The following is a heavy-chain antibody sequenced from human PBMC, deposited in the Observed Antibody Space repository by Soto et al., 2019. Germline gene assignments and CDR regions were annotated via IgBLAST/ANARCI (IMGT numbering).Heavy chain of an antibody. D-gene: IGHD3-22*01. V-gene: IGHV1-69*04. CDR3: ARDPDITKIENWFDP. CDR1: GGTFSSYT. CDR2: IIPILGIA. J-gene: IGHJ5*02. Sequence: KVSCKASGGTFSSYTISWVLQAPGQGLEWMGRIIPILGIANYAQKFQGRVTITADKSTSTAYMELSSLRSEDTAVYYCARDPDITKIENWFDPWGQGTLVSVSS.